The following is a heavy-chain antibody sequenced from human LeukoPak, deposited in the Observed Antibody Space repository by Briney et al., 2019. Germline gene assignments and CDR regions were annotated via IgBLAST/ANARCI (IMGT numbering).Heavy chain of an antibody. V-gene: IGHV4-59*01. J-gene: IGHJ5*02. Sequence: SETLSLTCTVSGGSISSYYWSWIRQPPGKGLEWIGYIYYSGSTNYNPSLKSRVTISVDTSKNQFSLKLSSVTAADTAVYYCARVVKDYGGNSGWFDPWGQGTLVTVST. CDR2: IYYSGST. CDR1: GGSISSYY. CDR3: ARVVKDYGGNSGWFDP. D-gene: IGHD4-23*01.